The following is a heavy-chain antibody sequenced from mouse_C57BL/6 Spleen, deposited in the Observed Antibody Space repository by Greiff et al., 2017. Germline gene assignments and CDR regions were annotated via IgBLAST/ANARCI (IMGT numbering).Heavy chain of an antibody. Sequence: EVQLQQSGAELVKPGASVTLSCTASGFNITDYYMHWVKQRPEQGLEWIGRIDPEAGDTNYAPKFQGKATIPADTSSNTAYLQLSSLTSEDTAVYYCAREEYPYYFGSRGQSDT. J-gene: IGHJ2*01. V-gene: IGHV14-2*01. CDR3: AREEYPYYFGS. CDR2: IDPEAGDT. D-gene: IGHD5-1*01. CDR1: GFNITDYY.